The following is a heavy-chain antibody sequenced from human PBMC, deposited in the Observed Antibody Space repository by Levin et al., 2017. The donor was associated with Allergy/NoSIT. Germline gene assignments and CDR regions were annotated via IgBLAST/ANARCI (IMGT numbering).Heavy chain of an antibody. CDR2: IYYSGST. CDR1: GGSISNNY. V-gene: IGHV4-59*08. D-gene: IGHD6-19*01. Sequence: SQTLSLTCTVSGGSISNNYWNGNRQHPGKGLEWIGYIYYSGSTNYNPSLKSRVTISVDTSKNQFSLKLNSVTAADTAVYYCARGSYSSGWYWFDPWGQGTLVTVSS. J-gene: IGHJ5*02. CDR3: ARGSYSSGWYWFDP.